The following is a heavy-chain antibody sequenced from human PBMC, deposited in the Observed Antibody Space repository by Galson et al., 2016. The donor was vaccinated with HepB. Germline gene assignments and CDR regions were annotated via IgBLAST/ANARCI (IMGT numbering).Heavy chain of an antibody. CDR1: GITVTTNY. V-gene: IGHV3-53*01. Sequence: SLRLSCAASGITVTTNYISWVRQAPGKGLEWVAILYSGGTTVYADSVRSRFTISRDDSKNTVHLQMNSLRVEDTAMYFCASAPTITTIWGSWGQGTLVTVSS. D-gene: IGHD5-24*01. CDR3: ASAPTITTIWGS. J-gene: IGHJ5*02. CDR2: LYSGGTT.